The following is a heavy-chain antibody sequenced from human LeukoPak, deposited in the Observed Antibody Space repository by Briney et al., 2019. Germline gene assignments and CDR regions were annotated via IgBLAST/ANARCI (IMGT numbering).Heavy chain of an antibody. CDR3: AKSVDSSGIDY. J-gene: IGHJ4*02. CDR1: GFTFSSYG. CDR2: ISYDGSNK. Sequence: PGGSLRLSCAASGFTFSSYGMHWVRQAPGKGLEWVAVISYDGSNKYYADSVKGRFTISRDNSKNTLYLQMNSLRAEDTAVYYCAKSVDSSGIDYWGQGTLVTVSS. V-gene: IGHV3-30*18. D-gene: IGHD3-22*01.